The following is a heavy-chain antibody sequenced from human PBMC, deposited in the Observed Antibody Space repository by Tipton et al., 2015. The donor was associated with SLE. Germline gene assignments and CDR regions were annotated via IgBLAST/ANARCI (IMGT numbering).Heavy chain of an antibody. CDR3: ARAVGGYSGYDYEGRFDP. V-gene: IGHV4-34*01. CDR2: INHSGST. D-gene: IGHD5-12*01. Sequence: TLSLTCGVYGGSFSGYYWSWIRQPPGKGLGWIGEINHSGSTNYNPSLKSRVTISVDTSKNQFSLKLSSVTAADTAVYYCARAVGGYSGYDYEGRFDPWGQGTLVTVSS. CDR1: GGSFSGYY. J-gene: IGHJ5*02.